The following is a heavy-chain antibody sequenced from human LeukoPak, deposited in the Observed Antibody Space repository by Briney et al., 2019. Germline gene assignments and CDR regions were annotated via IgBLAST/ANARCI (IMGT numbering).Heavy chain of an antibody. CDR3: ARQGYSGHSQGAADY. V-gene: IGHV1-18*01. J-gene: IGHJ4*02. CDR1: GYTFTSYG. D-gene: IGHD4-23*01. Sequence: GASVKVSCKASGYTFTSYGISWVRQAPGQGLEWMGWISAYNGSTNYAQKFQGRVTMTTDTSTSTAHMELRSLRSDDTAVYYCARQGYSGHSQGAADYWGQGTLVTVSS. CDR2: ISAYNGST.